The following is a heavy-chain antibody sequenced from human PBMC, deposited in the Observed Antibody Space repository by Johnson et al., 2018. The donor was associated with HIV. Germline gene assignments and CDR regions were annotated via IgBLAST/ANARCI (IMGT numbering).Heavy chain of an antibody. CDR1: GFTFSSYG. D-gene: IGHD5-24*01. CDR3: AREPPVEMATHDAFDI. CDR2: IRYDGSNK. Sequence: QVQLVESGGGVVQPGRSLRLSCAASGFTFSSYGMHWVRQAAGKGLEWVAFIRYDGSNKYYADSVKGQFTISRDNSKNTLYLQMNGLRAVDTAVYYCAREPPVEMATHDAFDIWGQGTMVTVSS. J-gene: IGHJ3*02. V-gene: IGHV3-30*02.